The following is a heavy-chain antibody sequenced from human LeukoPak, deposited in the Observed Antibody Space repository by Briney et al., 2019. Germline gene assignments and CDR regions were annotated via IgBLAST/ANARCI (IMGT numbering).Heavy chain of an antibody. D-gene: IGHD6-19*01. J-gene: IGHJ4*02. CDR3: ARAGQWPLDFDY. CDR1: GGSISSYY. V-gene: IGHV4-59*12. CDR2: IYYSGST. Sequence: PSETLSLTCTVSGGSISSYYWSWIRQPPGKGLEWIGYIYYSGSTYYNPSLKSRVTISVDTSKNQFSLKLSSVTAADTAVYYCARAGQWPLDFDYWGQGTLVTVSS.